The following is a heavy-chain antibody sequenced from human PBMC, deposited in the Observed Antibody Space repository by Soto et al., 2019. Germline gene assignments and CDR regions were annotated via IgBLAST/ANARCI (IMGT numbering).Heavy chain of an antibody. D-gene: IGHD6-13*01. Sequence: TQALSLTCASSGDSVSSNSAAWNWIRQSPSRGLEWLGRTYYRSKWYTDYAVSVKSRITINPDTSKNQFSLQLNSVTPEDTAVYYCARDRYSSSWYYYYGMDVWGQGTTVPGSS. CDR1: GDSVSSNSAA. J-gene: IGHJ6*02. V-gene: IGHV6-1*01. CDR3: ARDRYSSSWYYYYGMDV. CDR2: TYYRSKWYT.